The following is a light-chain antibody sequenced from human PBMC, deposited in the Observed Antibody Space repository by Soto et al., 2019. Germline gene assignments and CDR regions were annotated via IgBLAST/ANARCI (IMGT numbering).Light chain of an antibody. Sequence: DIQMTQSPSTLSASVGDRVTITCRASQSISSWLAWYQQKPGKAPKFLISDASSLEGGVPSRCSGSGSGTEFTITSSRLQPDDFATCHWQKYNSYRTFGQGTKVEIK. J-gene: IGKJ1*01. CDR2: DAS. CDR3: QKYNSYRT. V-gene: IGKV1-5*01. CDR1: QSISSW.